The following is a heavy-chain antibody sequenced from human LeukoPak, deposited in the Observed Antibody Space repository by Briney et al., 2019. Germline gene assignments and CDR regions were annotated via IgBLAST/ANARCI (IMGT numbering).Heavy chain of an antibody. CDR3: ARQRYSGSYYFDY. CDR1: GGSITSHY. D-gene: IGHD1-26*01. V-gene: IGHV4-59*08. CDR2: IYYSGST. Sequence: PSETLSLTCTVSGGSITSHYWSWIRQPPGKGLEWIGYIYYSGSTNYNPSLKSRVTISVDTSKNQFSLKLSSVTAADTAVYYCARQRYSGSYYFDYWGQGTLVTVSS. J-gene: IGHJ4*02.